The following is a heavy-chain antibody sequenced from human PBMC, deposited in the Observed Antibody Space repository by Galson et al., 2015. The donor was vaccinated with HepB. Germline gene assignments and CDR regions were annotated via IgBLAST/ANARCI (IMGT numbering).Heavy chain of an antibody. Sequence: PALVKPTQTLTLTCTFSGFSLSTSGVGVGWIRQPPGKALEWLALIYWDDDKRYSPSLKSRLTITKDTSKNQVVLTMTNMDPVDTATYYCAHSIDFWSGYSNYFDYWGQGTLVTVSS. V-gene: IGHV2-5*02. D-gene: IGHD3-3*01. J-gene: IGHJ4*02. CDR2: IYWDDDK. CDR3: AHSIDFWSGYSNYFDY. CDR1: GFSLSTSGVG.